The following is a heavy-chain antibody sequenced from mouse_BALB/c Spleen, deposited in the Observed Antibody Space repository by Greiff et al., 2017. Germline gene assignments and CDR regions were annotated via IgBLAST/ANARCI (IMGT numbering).Heavy chain of an antibody. CDR1: GFTFSSNG. CDR2: INSNGGST. Sequence: EVKLEESGGGLVQPGGSLKLSCAASGFTFSSNGMSWVRQTPDKRLELVATINSNGGSTYYPDSVKGRFTISRDNAKNTLYLQMSSLKSEDTAMYYCARGDRYDYYAMDYWGQGTSVTVSS. D-gene: IGHD2-14*01. V-gene: IGHV5-6-3*01. CDR3: ARGDRYDYYAMDY. J-gene: IGHJ4*01.